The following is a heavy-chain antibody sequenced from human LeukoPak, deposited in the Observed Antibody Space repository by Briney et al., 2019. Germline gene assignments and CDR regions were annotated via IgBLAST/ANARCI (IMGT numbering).Heavy chain of an antibody. Sequence: GRSLRLSCTASGFTFGDYAMSWFRQAPGKGLEWVGFIRSKAYGGTTEYAASVKGRFTISRDDSKSIAYLQMNSLKTENTAVYYCTREPEFRLRSEVYWGQGTLVTVSS. CDR3: TREPEFRLRSEVY. V-gene: IGHV3-49*03. D-gene: IGHD5/OR15-5a*01. CDR1: GFTFGDYA. CDR2: IRSKAYGGTT. J-gene: IGHJ4*02.